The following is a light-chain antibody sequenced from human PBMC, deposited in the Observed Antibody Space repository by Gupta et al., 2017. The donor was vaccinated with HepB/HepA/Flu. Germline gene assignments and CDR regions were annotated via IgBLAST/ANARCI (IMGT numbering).Light chain of an antibody. V-gene: IGLV1-44*01. J-gene: IGLJ2*01. CDR2: SNN. CDR1: NSNSGSNA. Sequence: SVLTQPPSASGPPGQRVTISCSGSNSNSGSNAVSWYQQLPGTTPKVLIFSNNQRPSGVPDRFSGSKSGTSAYLAISGLQAEDEADYYCAAWDTSRNGVVFGGGTKLTVL. CDR3: AAWDTSRNGVV.